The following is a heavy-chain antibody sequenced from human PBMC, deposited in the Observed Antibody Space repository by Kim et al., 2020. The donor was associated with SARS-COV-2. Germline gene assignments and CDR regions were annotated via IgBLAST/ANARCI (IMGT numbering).Heavy chain of an antibody. D-gene: IGHD5-12*01. CDR2: IKQDGSEK. Sequence: GGSLRLSCAASRFTFSSYWMSWVRQAPGKGLEWVANIKQDGSEKYFVDSVKGRFTISRDNAKNSLYLQMNSLRAEDTAMYYCARVGDGYNFASNDFDYWG. CDR3: ARVGDGYNFASNDFDY. J-gene: IGHJ4*01. CDR1: RFTFSSYW. V-gene: IGHV3-7*03.